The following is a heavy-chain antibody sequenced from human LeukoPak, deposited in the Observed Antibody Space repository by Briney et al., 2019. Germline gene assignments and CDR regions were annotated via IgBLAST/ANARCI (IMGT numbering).Heavy chain of an antibody. V-gene: IGHV3-30*18. CDR1: GFTFSSYG. Sequence: GGSLRLSCAASGFTFSSYGMHWVRQAPGKGLEWVAVISYDGSNKYYADSVKGRFTISRDNSKNTLYLQMNSLRAEDTAVYYCAKDRGSGSSYFDYWGQGTLVTVSS. J-gene: IGHJ4*02. CDR3: AKDRGSGSSYFDY. CDR2: ISYDGSNK. D-gene: IGHD3-10*01.